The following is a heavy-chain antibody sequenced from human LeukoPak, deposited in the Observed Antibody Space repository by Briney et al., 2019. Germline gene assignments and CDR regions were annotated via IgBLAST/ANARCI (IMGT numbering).Heavy chain of an antibody. Sequence: SETLSLTCTVPGYSFTIGYYWAWIRPPPGKGLEWTGIIYHSGGTYYNQSLKSRVTISVDTSKNQFSVKLSSVTAADTAVYYCARDGLKNLYNWFDPWGQGSLVTVSS. CDR3: ARDGLKNLYNWFDP. CDR2: IYHSGGT. D-gene: IGHD3/OR15-3a*01. CDR1: GYSFTIGYY. J-gene: IGHJ5*02. V-gene: IGHV4-38-2*02.